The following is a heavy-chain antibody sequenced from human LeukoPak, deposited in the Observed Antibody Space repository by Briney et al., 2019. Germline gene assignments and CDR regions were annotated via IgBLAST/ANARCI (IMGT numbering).Heavy chain of an antibody. D-gene: IGHD6-19*01. Sequence: GGSLRLSCAASGFTFSGYWMSWVRQAPGKGLEWVANIKEDGNEQYYVDSVRGRFTISRDNARDSLYLQMNSLRVEDTAVYYCARDAGSGYFDYWGQGTLVTVSS. CDR3: ARDAGSGYFDY. V-gene: IGHV3-7*05. CDR2: IKEDGNEQ. J-gene: IGHJ4*02. CDR1: GFTFSGYW.